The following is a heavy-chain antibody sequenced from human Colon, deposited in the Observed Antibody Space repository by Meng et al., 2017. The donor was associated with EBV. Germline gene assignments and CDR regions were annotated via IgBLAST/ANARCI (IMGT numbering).Heavy chain of an antibody. CDR2: IYHYGGT. Sequence: QGSGPGLVTPPGTLPLTGAVSGGSITERNSWSWVRQPPGKGLEWIGEIYHYGGTNYNPSLKSRVTISVDKSKNQISLKLTSVTAADTAVYYCARWAFIDSYGFDHWGQGTLVTVSS. J-gene: IGHJ4*02. V-gene: IGHV4-4*03. D-gene: IGHD5-18*01. CDR1: GGSITERNS. CDR3: ARWAFIDSYGFDH.